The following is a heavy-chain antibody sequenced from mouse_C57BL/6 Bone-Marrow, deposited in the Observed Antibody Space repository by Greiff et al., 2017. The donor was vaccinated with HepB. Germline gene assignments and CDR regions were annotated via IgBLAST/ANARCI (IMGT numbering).Heavy chain of an antibody. J-gene: IGHJ2*01. CDR3: ARDDYFDY. Sequence: EVKLEESGPGLVKPSQSLSLTCSVTGYSITSGYYWNWIRQFPGIKLEWMGYISYDGSNNYNPSLKNRISITRDTSKNQFFLKLNSVTTEDSATYYCARDDYFDYWGQGTTLTVSS. CDR1: GYSITSGYY. CDR2: ISYDGSN. V-gene: IGHV3-6*01.